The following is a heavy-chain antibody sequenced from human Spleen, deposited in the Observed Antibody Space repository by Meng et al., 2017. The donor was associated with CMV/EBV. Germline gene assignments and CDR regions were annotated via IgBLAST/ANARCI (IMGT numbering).Heavy chain of an antibody. V-gene: IGHV3-7*01. CDR1: GFTFSSYW. J-gene: IGHJ4*01. CDR3: ARDGGHAYGSGLDY. CDR2: IKQDGSEK. D-gene: IGHD3-10*01. Sequence: GGSLRLSCAASGFTFSSYWMSWVRQAPGKGLEWVANIKQDGSEKYYVDSVKGRFTISRDNAKNSLYLQMNSLRIEDTAVYYCARDGGHAYGSGLDYWGHGTLVTVSS.